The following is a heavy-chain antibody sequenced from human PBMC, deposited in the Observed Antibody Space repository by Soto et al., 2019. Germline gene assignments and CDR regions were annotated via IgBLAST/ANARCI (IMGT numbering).Heavy chain of an antibody. D-gene: IGHD1-26*01. CDR2: IKQDGGEK. CDR1: GFTFSSYW. CDR3: GRDLRDWDSGSYSYDY. J-gene: IGHJ4*02. Sequence: VQLVESGGGLVQPGGSLRLSCAASGFTFSSYWMSWVRQAPGKGLEWVANIKQDGGEKYYVDSVKGRFTISRDNAKNSLYLQMNSLRAEDTAVYYCGRDLRDWDSGSYSYDYWGQGTLVTVSS. V-gene: IGHV3-7*04.